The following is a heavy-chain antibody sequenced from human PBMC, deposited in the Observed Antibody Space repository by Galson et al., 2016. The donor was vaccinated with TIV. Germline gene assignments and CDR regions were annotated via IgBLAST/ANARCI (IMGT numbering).Heavy chain of an antibody. J-gene: IGHJ6*02. D-gene: IGHD3-3*01. CDR3: ARDYPYNPILGGGGLYYGLDV. CDR1: GYSFGSYG. CDR2: ISAYNGNT. Sequence: SVKVSCKASGYSFGSYGISWVRQAPGQGLEWMGWISAYNGNTDYAHKLQGRVTMTTDTSTSTAYMELRSLRSDDTAVYYCARDYPYNPILGGGGLYYGLDVWGPGATVTVSS. V-gene: IGHV1-18*01.